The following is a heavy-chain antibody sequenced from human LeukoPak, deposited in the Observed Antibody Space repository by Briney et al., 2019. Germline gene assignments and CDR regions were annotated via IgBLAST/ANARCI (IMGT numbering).Heavy chain of an antibody. Sequence: GASVRLSCAASGFTFRTYAMQWVRQAPGKGLEWVADIRHDGSEEYYADSVKGRFTISRDNSKNMLYLEMRSLRAEGTAVFYWVRDGDPPGGNGMDVGGKGTTVPVSS. CDR3: VRDGDPPGGNGMDV. D-gene: IGHD7-27*01. V-gene: IGHV3-33*01. J-gene: IGHJ6*04. CDR1: GFTFRTYA. CDR2: IRHDGSEE.